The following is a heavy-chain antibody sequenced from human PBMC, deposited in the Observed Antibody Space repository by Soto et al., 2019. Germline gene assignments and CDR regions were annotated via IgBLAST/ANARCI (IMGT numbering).Heavy chain of an antibody. V-gene: IGHV4-31*03. D-gene: IGHD2-15*01. Sequence: SETLSLTCTVSGGSISSGGYYWSWIRQHPGKGLEWIGYIYYSGSTYYNPSLKSRVTISVDTSKNQFSLKLSSVTAADTAVYYCARGVNSDIPVEYWGQGTRVTVSS. CDR3: ARGVNSDIPVEY. J-gene: IGHJ4*02. CDR2: IYYSGST. CDR1: GGSISSGGYY.